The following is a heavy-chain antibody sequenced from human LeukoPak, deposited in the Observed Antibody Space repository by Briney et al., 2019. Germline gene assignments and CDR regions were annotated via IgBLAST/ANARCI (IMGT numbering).Heavy chain of an antibody. V-gene: IGHV1-18*01. CDR3: ARVVWRGTDYYYYGMDV. D-gene: IGHD3-16*01. Sequence: ASVKVSCTASGYTFTSYGISWVRQAPGQGLEWMGWISAYNGNTNYAQKLQGRVTMTTDTSTSTAYMELRSLRSDDTAVYYCARVVWRGTDYYYYGMDVWGQGTTVTVSS. CDR2: ISAYNGNT. CDR1: GYTFTSYG. J-gene: IGHJ6*02.